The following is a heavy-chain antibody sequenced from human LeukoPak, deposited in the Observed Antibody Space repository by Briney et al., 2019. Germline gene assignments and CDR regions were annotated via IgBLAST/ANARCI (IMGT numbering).Heavy chain of an antibody. D-gene: IGHD6-13*01. J-gene: IGHJ5*02. Sequence: ASVKVSCKASGYTFTSYDTNWVRQATGQGLEWIGWMNPNSGKTGYAQKFQGRVTMTRDTSMSTAYMELNSLTSEDTAVYYCARGRSSSSWYPDPWGQGTLVTVSS. CDR2: MNPNSGKT. CDR3: ARGRSSSSWYPDP. V-gene: IGHV1-8*02. CDR1: GYTFTSYD.